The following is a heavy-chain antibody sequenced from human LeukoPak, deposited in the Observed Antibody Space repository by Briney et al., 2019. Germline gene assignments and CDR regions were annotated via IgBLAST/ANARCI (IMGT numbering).Heavy chain of an antibody. V-gene: IGHV3-30*02. CDR3: AKDPGYCSSTSCYRNWFDP. J-gene: IGHJ5*02. CDR1: GIPFSSYG. CDR2: IRYDGSNK. D-gene: IGHD2-2*01. Sequence: PGGSLRLSCAASGIPFSSYGIHWVGQAPGKGLEWVAFIRYDGSNKYYADSVKGRFTISRDNSKNTLYLQMNSLRAEDTAVYSCAKDPGYCSSTSCYRNWFDPWGQGTLVTVSS.